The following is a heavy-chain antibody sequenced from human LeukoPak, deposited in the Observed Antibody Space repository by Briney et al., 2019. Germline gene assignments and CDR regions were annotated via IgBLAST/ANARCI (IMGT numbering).Heavy chain of an antibody. D-gene: IGHD1-26*01. CDR1: GFTFSSYN. CDR3: ARSGSYYYYYYYYMDV. J-gene: IGHJ6*03. Sequence: GGSLRLSCAASGFTFSSYNMNWVRQAPGKGLEWVSSISSSSSYIYYADSVKGRFTISRDNAKNSLYLQMNSLRAEDTAVYYCARSGSYYYYYYYYMDVWSKGTTVTISS. CDR2: ISSSSSYI. V-gene: IGHV3-21*01.